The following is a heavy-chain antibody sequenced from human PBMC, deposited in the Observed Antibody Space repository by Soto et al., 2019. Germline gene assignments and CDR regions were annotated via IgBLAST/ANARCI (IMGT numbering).Heavy chain of an antibody. CDR2: INHSGST. D-gene: IGHD5-18*01. J-gene: IGHJ4*02. CDR3: ARMGRRGYSYGLDY. Sequence: PSETLYLTCAFYCGSFIGYYWSWIRQPPGKGLEWIGEINHSGSTNYNPSLKSRVTISVDTSKNQFSLKLSSVTAADTAVYYCARMGRRGYSYGLDYWGQGTLVTVSS. CDR1: CGSFIGYY. V-gene: IGHV4-34*01.